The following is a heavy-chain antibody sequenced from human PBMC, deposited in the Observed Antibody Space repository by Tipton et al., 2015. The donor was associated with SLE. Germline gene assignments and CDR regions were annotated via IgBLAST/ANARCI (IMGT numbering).Heavy chain of an antibody. CDR3: AREPIEDPYWYFDL. Sequence: GLVKPSGTLSLTCAVSGDSISSSTWWSWVRQPPGKGLEWIGEIYHNGNTNYNPSLKSRVTMSVDKSKNHFSLKLSSVTAADTAVYYCAREPIEDPYWYFDLWGRGTLVTVSS. V-gene: IGHV4-4*02. D-gene: IGHD2-15*01. CDR1: GDSISSSTW. J-gene: IGHJ2*01. CDR2: IYHNGNT.